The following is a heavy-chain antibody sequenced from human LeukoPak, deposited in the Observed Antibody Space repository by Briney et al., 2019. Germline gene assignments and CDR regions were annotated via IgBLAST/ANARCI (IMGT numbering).Heavy chain of an antibody. J-gene: IGHJ4*02. V-gene: IGHV3-30*04. Sequence: GRSLRLSCAASGFTFSSYVMHWVRQAPGKGLEWVAVISYDGSDKNYADSVKGRFTISRDNSKNTLYVQMNSLRAEDTAVYYCARRDYDSLDYWGQGTLVTVSS. CDR2: ISYDGSDK. CDR3: ARRDYDSLDY. D-gene: IGHD3-22*01. CDR1: GFTFSSYV.